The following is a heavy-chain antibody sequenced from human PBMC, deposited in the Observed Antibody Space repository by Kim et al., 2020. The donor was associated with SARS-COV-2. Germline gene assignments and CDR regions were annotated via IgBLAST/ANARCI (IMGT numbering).Heavy chain of an antibody. CDR1: GFSLSTNGVG. V-gene: IGHV2-5*02. Sequence: SGPTLVNPTQTLTLTCTFSGFSLSTNGVGVGWIRQPPGKALEWLALIYWDDDKRYSPSLKSRLTITKDTSKNQVVLTMTNMDPVDTATYYCAHRGRGLVGPYFDLWGRGNLVTVSS. CDR2: IYWDDDK. J-gene: IGHJ2*01. CDR3: AHRGRGLVGPYFDL. D-gene: IGHD6-19*01.